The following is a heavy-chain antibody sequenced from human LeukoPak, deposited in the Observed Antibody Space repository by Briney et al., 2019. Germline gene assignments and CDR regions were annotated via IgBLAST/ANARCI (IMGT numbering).Heavy chain of an antibody. CDR2: MNPNSGNT. J-gene: IGHJ3*02. CDR1: GYTFTSYG. Sequence: ASVKVSCKASGYTFTSYGISWVRQAPGQGLEWMGWMNPNSGNTGYAQKFQGRVTMTRNTSISTAYMELSSLRSEDTAVYYCARQRGYRAFDIWGQGTMVTVSS. V-gene: IGHV1-8*02. CDR3: ARQRGYRAFDI. D-gene: IGHD5-18*01.